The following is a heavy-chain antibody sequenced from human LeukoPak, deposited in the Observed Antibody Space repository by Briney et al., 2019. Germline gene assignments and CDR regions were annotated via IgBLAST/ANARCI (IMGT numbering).Heavy chain of an antibody. J-gene: IGHJ4*02. D-gene: IGHD3-10*01. CDR3: ARANHMVRGVLDY. V-gene: IGHV3-66*01. CDR1: GFTVSNKY. Sequence: GGSLRLSCAASGFTVSNKYMSWVRQAQGKGLEWVLIIYSGGSTYYADSVKGRFTISRDNSKNTLYLQMNSLRAEDTAVYYCARANHMVRGVLDYWGQGTLVTVSS. CDR2: IYSGGST.